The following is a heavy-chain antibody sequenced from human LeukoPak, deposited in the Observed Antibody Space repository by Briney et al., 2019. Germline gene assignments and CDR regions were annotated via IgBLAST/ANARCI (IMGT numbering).Heavy chain of an antibody. V-gene: IGHV4-59*01. CDR2: IYYSGST. Sequence: SETLSLTCTVSGVSISNYYWSWIRQPPGKGLEWIGYIYYSGSTSYNPSLKSRVTISVDTSKKQFSLKLSSVTAADTAVYYCARVEEGYGSGRRENYYYYYMDVWGKGTTVTISS. J-gene: IGHJ6*03. CDR3: ARVEEGYGSGRRENYYYYYMDV. CDR1: GVSISNYY. D-gene: IGHD3-10*01.